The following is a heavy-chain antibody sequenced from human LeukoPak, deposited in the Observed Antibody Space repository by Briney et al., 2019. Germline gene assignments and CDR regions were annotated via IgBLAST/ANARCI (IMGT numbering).Heavy chain of an antibody. CDR1: GGSFSGYY. J-gene: IGHJ4*02. V-gene: IGHV4-34*01. CDR3: ARATDYATIPYFDY. CDR2: INHSGST. D-gene: IGHD4-17*01. Sequence: SETLSLTCAVYGGSFSGYYWSWIRQPPGKGLEWIGEINHSGSTNYNPSLKSRVTISVDTSKNQFSLKLSSVTAADTAVYYCARATDYATIPYFDYWGQGTLVTVSS.